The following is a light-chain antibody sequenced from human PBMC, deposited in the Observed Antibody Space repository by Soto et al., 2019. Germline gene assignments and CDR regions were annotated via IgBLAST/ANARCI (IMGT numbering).Light chain of an antibody. CDR1: QTISSW. Sequence: DIQLTHAPSTLSGSVGYRVTITCRASQTISSWLAWYQQKPGKAPKLLIYKASTLKSGVPSRFSGSGSGTEFTLTISSLQPEDFATYYCQQLNSYPLTFGQGTRLEIK. CDR2: KAS. CDR3: QQLNSYPLT. J-gene: IGKJ5*01. V-gene: IGKV1-5*03.